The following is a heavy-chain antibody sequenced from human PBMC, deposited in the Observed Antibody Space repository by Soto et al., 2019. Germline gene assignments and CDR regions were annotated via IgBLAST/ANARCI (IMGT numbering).Heavy chain of an antibody. D-gene: IGHD4-17*01. Sequence: QVQLVQSGAEVKKPGASVKVSCKASGYTFTSYYMHWVRQAPGQGLEWMGGIIPIFGTANYAQKFQGRVTITADESTSSAYMELSSLRSEDTAVYYCAREGDYGDYGGYYFDYWGQGTLVTVSS. V-gene: IGHV1-69*01. CDR1: GYTFTSYY. CDR2: IIPIFGTA. CDR3: AREGDYGDYGGYYFDY. J-gene: IGHJ4*02.